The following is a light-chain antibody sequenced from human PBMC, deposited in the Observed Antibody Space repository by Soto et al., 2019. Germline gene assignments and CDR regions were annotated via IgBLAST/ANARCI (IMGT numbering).Light chain of an antibody. CDR1: QSISSY. CDR3: QQSYSTTRT. Sequence: DIQMTQSPSSLSASVGDRVTITCRESQSISSYLNWYQQKPGKAPKILIYAASSLQSGVPSRSSGSGSGTDFTLTISSLQPEDFETYYCQQSYSTTRTFGQGTKVDIK. V-gene: IGKV1-39*01. CDR2: AAS. J-gene: IGKJ1*01.